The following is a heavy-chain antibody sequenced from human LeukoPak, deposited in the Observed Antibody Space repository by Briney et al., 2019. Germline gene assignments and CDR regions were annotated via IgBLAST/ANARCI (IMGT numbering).Heavy chain of an antibody. CDR3: ARGAGDYVWGSYRFFDY. Sequence: ASVKVSCKASGYTFTSYGISWVRQAPGQGLEWMGWISAYNGNTNYAQKLQGRVTMTTDTSTSTAYMELRSLRSDDTAVYYCARGAGDYVWGSYRFFDYWGQGTLVTVSS. CDR1: GYTFTSYG. CDR2: ISAYNGNT. J-gene: IGHJ4*02. D-gene: IGHD3-16*02. V-gene: IGHV1-18*01.